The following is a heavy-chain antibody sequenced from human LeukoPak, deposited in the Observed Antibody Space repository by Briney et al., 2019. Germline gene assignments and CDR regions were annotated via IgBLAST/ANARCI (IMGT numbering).Heavy chain of an antibody. CDR1: GYRFTTYG. CDR2: IGTYNGNT. V-gene: IGHV1-18*01. CDR3: ARGITGYDSGWYGRGDTFNY. D-gene: IGHD6-19*01. Sequence: ASVKVSCKASGYRFTTYGISWVRQAPGQGLERMGWIGTYNGNTNYAQKFQGRVTMTTDTSTSTVYMELRSLRSDDTAVYYCARGITGYDSGWYGRGDTFNYWGQGTLVTVSS. J-gene: IGHJ4*02.